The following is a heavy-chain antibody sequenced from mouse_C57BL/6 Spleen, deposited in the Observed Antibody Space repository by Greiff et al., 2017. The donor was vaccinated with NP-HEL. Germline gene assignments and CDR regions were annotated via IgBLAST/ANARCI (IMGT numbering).Heavy chain of an antibody. D-gene: IGHD2-2*01. CDR2: INPNNGGT. J-gene: IGHJ4*01. V-gene: IGHV1-18*01. CDR1: GYTFTDYN. CDR3: ARFTMVTNYYAMDY. Sequence: VQLKQSGPELVKPGASVKIPCKASGYTFTDYNMDWVKQSHGKSLEWIGDINPNNGGTIYNQKFKGKATLTVDKSSSTAYMELRSLTSEDTAVYYCARFTMVTNYYAMDYWGQGTSVTVSS.